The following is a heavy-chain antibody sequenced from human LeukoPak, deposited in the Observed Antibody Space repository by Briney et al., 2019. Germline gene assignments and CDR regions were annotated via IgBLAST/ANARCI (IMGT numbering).Heavy chain of an antibody. CDR3: ARDTSANDYYYYMDV. V-gene: IGHV1-3*03. D-gene: IGHD2-8*01. CDR2: INAGNGNT. J-gene: IGHJ6*03. Sequence: ASVKVSCKASGYTFTSYAMHWVRQAPGQRLEWMGWINAGNGNTKYSQEFQGRVTITRDTSASTAYMELSSLRSEDMAVYYCARDTSANDYYYYMDVWGKGTTVTVSS. CDR1: GYTFTSYA.